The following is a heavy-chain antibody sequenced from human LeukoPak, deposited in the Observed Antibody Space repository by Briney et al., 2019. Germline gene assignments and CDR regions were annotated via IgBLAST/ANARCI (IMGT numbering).Heavy chain of an antibody. D-gene: IGHD1-26*01. Sequence: SVKVSCRASGGTFSRYAISWVRQAPGQGLEWMGGYIPMFGTANYAQNFQNRVTITADESTSTFSMEVSSLRPEDTAVYFCAGASSKWELSFWGQGTLVTVSS. CDR2: YIPMFGTA. V-gene: IGHV1-69*01. CDR3: AGASSKWELSF. CDR1: GGTFSRYA. J-gene: IGHJ4*02.